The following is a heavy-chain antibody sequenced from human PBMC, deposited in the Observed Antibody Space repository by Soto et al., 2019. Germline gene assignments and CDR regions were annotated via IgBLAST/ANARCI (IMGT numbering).Heavy chain of an antibody. J-gene: IGHJ3*01. CDR1: GGSISSSNW. V-gene: IGHV4-4*02. CDR3: AGEESADAFDV. CDR2: IHHSGTN. D-gene: IGHD3-10*01. Sequence: QVQLQESGPGLVKPSGTLSLTCAVSGGSISSSNWWSWVRQSPGKGLEWIGEIHHSGTNNYNLSLNGRVTLSVDASKTALYLELYSVTAADAAVHYCAGEESADAFDVWGQGTLVTVSS.